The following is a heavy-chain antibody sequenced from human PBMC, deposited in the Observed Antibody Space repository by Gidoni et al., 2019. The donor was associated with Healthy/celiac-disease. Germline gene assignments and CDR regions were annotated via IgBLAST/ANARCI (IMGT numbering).Heavy chain of an antibody. CDR1: GYTLTGYY. CDR3: ARTTMVRGVTKAYYYYGMDV. V-gene: IGHV1-2*06. Sequence: QVQLVQSGAEVKKPGASVKVSCKASGYTLTGYYMHWVRQAPGQGLEWMGRINPTSGGTNYAQKFQGRVTMTRDTSISTAYMELSRLRSDDTAVYYCARTTMVRGVTKAYYYYGMDVWGQGTTVTVSS. J-gene: IGHJ6*02. D-gene: IGHD3-10*01. CDR2: INPTSGGT.